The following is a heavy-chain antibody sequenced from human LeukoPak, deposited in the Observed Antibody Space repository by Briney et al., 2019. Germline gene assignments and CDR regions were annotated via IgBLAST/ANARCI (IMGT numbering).Heavy chain of an antibody. J-gene: IGHJ4*02. CDR3: ARRFCSSISCKFDF. Sequence: GGSLRLSCAASGFTLSSYWMTWVRQAPGKGLEWVANIKQDGSEKYYVDSVKGRFTISRDNAKNSLYLQMNSLRAEDTAVYYCARRFCSSISCKFDFWGQGTLVTVPS. CDR2: IKQDGSEK. CDR1: GFTLSSYW. D-gene: IGHD2-2*01. V-gene: IGHV3-7*05.